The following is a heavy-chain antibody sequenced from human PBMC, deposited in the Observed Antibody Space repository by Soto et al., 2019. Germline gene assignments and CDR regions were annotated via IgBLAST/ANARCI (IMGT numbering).Heavy chain of an antibody. V-gene: IGHV3-64D*06. CDR3: VKGAARQLWLIYYY. J-gene: IGHJ4*02. CDR2: ISSNGGST. D-gene: IGHD5-18*01. CDR1: VFTFSSYA. Sequence: LRLSFSASVFTFSSYAMHWVRQAPGKGLEYVSAISSNGGSTYYADSVKGRFTISRDNSKNTLYLQMSSLRAEDTAVYYCVKGAARQLWLIYYYWGQGILVTGSS.